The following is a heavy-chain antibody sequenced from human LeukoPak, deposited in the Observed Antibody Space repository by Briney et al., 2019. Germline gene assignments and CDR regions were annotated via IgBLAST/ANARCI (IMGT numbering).Heavy chain of an antibody. D-gene: IGHD3-3*01. CDR3: ARIDFWSGYCLDY. V-gene: IGHV1-2*07. CDR2: INPSSGAT. Sequence: ASVKVSCKASGYTFTDYYMHWVRQAPGQGLEWMGWINPSSGATNYAHKFQVRVTTTRDTSITTASMELRRLRSDDTAVYYCARIDFWSGYCLDYWGQGTLVTVSS. J-gene: IGHJ4*02. CDR1: GYTFTDYY.